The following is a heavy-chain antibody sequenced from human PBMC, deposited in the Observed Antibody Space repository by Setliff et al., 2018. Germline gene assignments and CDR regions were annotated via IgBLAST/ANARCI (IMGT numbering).Heavy chain of an antibody. CDR3: ARSLVGATYSVYFDY. J-gene: IGHJ4*02. Sequence: GESLKISCKGSGYSFSNFWIGWVRQMPGKGLERMGIIYPGDPHTRYSPSFQGQVTMSADKSINTAYLQWSNLKASDTAIYYWARSLVGATYSVYFDYWGQGALVTVSS. V-gene: IGHV5-51*01. D-gene: IGHD1-26*01. CDR1: GYSFSNFW. CDR2: IYPGDPHT.